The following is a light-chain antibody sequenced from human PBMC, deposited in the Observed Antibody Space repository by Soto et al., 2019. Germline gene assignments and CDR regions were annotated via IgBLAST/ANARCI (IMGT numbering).Light chain of an antibody. Sequence: EIVLTQSPGTLSLSPGERASLSCRASQDITTKRLAWYQQKPGHTPRLLIYGASNRAPGIPDRFSGSGSGTDFTLTISGVGPEDFAVYYCLQYDTAPRTFGQGTKVDIK. CDR1: QDITTKR. CDR3: LQYDTAPRT. CDR2: GAS. J-gene: IGKJ1*01. V-gene: IGKV3-20*01.